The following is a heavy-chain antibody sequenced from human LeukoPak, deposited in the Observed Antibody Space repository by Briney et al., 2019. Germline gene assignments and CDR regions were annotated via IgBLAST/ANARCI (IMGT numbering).Heavy chain of an antibody. V-gene: IGHV4-4*07. CDR3: SGAAAGTGWFDP. CDR1: GGSISSYY. CDR2: IYTSGST. D-gene: IGHD6-13*01. Sequence: TSETLSLTCTVSGGSISSYYWSWIRQPAGKGLEWIGRIYTSGSTNYNPSLKSRVTMTVDTSKNQFSLKLSSVTAADTAVYYCSGAAAGTGWFDPWGQGTLVSVSS. J-gene: IGHJ5*02.